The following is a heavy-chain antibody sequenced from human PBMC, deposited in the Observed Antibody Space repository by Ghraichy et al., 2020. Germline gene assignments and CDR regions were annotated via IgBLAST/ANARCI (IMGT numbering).Heavy chain of an antibody. D-gene: IGHD2-2*02. J-gene: IGHJ6*02. Sequence: GGSLILSCAASGFTVSSNYMSWVRQAPGKGLEWVSVIYSGGSTYYADSVKGRFTISRDNSKNTLYLQMNSLRAEDTAVYYCARAYCSSTSCYKHYYYYGMDVWGQGTTVTVSS. CDR3: ARAYCSSTSCYKHYYYYGMDV. V-gene: IGHV3-53*01. CDR2: IYSGGST. CDR1: GFTVSSNY.